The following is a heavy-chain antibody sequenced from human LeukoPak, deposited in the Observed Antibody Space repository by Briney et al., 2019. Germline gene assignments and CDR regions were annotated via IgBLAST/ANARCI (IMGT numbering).Heavy chain of an antibody. CDR1: GGTFSSYA. CDR2: IIPILGIA. J-gene: IGHJ3*02. V-gene: IGHV1-69*04. D-gene: IGHD3-22*01. CDR3: ARDPPYYDSSASTFDI. Sequence: SVKISCKASGGTFSSYAISWVRQAPGQGLEWMGRIIPILGIANYARKFQGRVTITADKSTSTAYMELSSLRSEDTAVYYCARDPPYYDSSASTFDIWGQGTMVTVSS.